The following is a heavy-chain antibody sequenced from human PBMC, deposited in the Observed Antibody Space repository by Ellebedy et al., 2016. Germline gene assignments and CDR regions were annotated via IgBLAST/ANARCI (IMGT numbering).Heavy chain of an antibody. V-gene: IGHV1-2*02. CDR2: INPNSGDT. J-gene: IGHJ4*02. CDR1: GYTFTGYN. Sequence: ASVKVSXXASGYTFTGYNMHWVRQAPGQGLEWMGWINPNSGDTNYAQKFQGRVTMTSDTSISTAYMELSRLRSDDTAVYYCAIERGGEGFDYWGQGTLVTVSS. CDR3: AIERGGEGFDY. D-gene: IGHD3-16*01.